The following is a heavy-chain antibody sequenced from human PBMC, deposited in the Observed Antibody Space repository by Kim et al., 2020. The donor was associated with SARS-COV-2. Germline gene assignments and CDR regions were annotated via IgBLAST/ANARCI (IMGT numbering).Heavy chain of an antibody. CDR2: TYYRSKWYN. CDR3: ARDFSLEEGQWLVRADNYYYYGMDV. J-gene: IGHJ6*02. V-gene: IGHV6-1*01. D-gene: IGHD6-19*01. Sequence: SQTLSLTCAISGDSVSSNSAAWNWIRQSPSRGLEWLGRTYYRSKWYNDYAVSVKSRITINPDTSKNQFSLQLNSVTPEDTAVYYCARDFSLEEGQWLVRADNYYYYGMDVWGQGTTVTVSS. CDR1: GDSVSSNSAA.